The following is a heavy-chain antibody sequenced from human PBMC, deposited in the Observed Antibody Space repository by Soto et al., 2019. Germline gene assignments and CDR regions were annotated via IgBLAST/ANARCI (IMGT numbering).Heavy chain of an antibody. CDR1: GGTLNKHA. CDR3: ARGGTSGWLKGAYDV. CDR2: IIPMFGIP. V-gene: IGHV1-69*01. J-gene: IGHJ3*01. D-gene: IGHD6-19*01. Sequence: QVQLVQSGAEVKKPGSSVKVSCKASGGTLNKHAITWVRRAPGEGLEWLGGIIPMFGIPNYSQKFQGRVTITADESTNTSHMEVTSLTSDDTAVYDCARGGTSGWLKGAYDVWGQGTMVTVSS.